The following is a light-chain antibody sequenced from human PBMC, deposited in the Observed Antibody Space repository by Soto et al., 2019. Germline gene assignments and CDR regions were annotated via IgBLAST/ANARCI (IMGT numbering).Light chain of an antibody. CDR3: QQSYSTLLT. J-gene: IGKJ5*01. CDR1: QSISSY. Sequence: IQMTHSPSSLSASVGYRVTITFRASQSISSYLNWYQQKPGKAPKLLIYAASSLQSGVPSRFSGSGSGTDFTLTISSLQPEDFATYYCQQSYSTLLTFGQGTRLEIK. V-gene: IGKV1-39*01. CDR2: AAS.